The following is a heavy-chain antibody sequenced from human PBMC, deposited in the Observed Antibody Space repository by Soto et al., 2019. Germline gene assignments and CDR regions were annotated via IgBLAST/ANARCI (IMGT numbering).Heavy chain of an antibody. CDR3: ARFRVPI. CDR2: INIDGSSP. J-gene: IGHJ3*02. V-gene: IGHV3-74*01. D-gene: IGHD3-3*01. Sequence: EVQLVESGGGLVQPGGSLSPPGAASEFRFSGYWMHWVRQAPGEGLVWVSLINIDGSSPGYADSVKGRFTISRDNAKNTLYLQMNRLRAEDTAIYYCARFRVPIWGQGTMVTVST. CDR1: EFRFSGYW.